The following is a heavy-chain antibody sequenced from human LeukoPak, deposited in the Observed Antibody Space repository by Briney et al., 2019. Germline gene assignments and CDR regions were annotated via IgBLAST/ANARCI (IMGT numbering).Heavy chain of an antibody. V-gene: IGHV3-23*01. CDR3: AKDRGGGFDY. D-gene: IGHD3-10*01. CDR2: LSGSGSSI. CDR1: GFTFSSYA. J-gene: IGHJ4*02. Sequence: GGSLRLSCAASGFTFSSYAMSWVRQAAGKGLEWVSGLSGSGSSIYYADSVKGRFTISRDNSKNTLYLQMNSLRAEDTAVYYCAKDRGGGFDYWGQGTLVTVSS.